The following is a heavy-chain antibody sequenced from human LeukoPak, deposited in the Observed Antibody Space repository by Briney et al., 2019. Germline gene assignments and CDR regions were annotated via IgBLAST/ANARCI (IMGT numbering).Heavy chain of an antibody. D-gene: IGHD3-10*01. CDR3: ARAERYYGSGSFYWFDP. CDR2: ISAYNGNT. CDR1: GYTLTELS. J-gene: IGHJ5*02. Sequence: ASVRVSCKVSGYTLTELSMHWVRQAPGQGLEWMGWISAYNGNTNYAQKLQGRVTMTTDTSTSTAYMELRSLRSDDTAVYYCARAERYYGSGSFYWFDPWGQGTLVTVSS. V-gene: IGHV1-18*01.